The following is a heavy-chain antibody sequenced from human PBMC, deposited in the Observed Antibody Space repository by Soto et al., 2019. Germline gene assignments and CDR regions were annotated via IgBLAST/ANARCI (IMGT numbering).Heavy chain of an antibody. CDR3: ARILRWPYWYFDV. Sequence: EVQLVESGGGLVQPGGSLRLSCAASGFTFSSYWMSWVRQAPGKGLEWVANIKQDGSEKYYVDSVKGRFTISRDNAKNSLYLQMNSLRAGDTAVYYCARILRWPYWYFDVWGRGTLVTVSS. CDR1: GFTFSSYW. V-gene: IGHV3-7*01. J-gene: IGHJ2*01. D-gene: IGHD3-16*01. CDR2: IKQDGSEK.